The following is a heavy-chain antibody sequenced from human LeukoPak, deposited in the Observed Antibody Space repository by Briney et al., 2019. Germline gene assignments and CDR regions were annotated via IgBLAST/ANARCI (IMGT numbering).Heavy chain of an antibody. D-gene: IGHD3-10*01. J-gene: IGHJ3*02. V-gene: IGHV3-23*01. CDR2: ISGSGGST. CDR1: GFTFSSYA. CDR3: ARGGRQHDAFDI. Sequence: GGSLRLSCAASGFTFSSYAMSWVRQAPGKGLEWVSAISGSGGSTYYADSVKGRFTISRDNSKNTLYLQMNSLRAEDTAVYYCARGGRQHDAFDIWGQGTMVTVSS.